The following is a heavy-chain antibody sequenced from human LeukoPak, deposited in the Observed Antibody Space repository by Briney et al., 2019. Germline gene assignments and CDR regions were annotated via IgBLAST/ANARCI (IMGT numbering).Heavy chain of an antibody. V-gene: IGHV3-23*01. J-gene: IGHJ4*02. CDR2: ISGSGGST. Sequence: PGGSLRLSCAASGFTFSSYAMSWVRQAPGKGLEWVSAISGSGGSTYYADSVKGRFTISRDNSKNTLYLQMNNLRAEDTAVYYCAKCLLAAAVSSGNCYWGQGTLVTVSS. D-gene: IGHD6-13*01. CDR3: AKCLLAAAVSSGNCY. CDR1: GFTFSSYA.